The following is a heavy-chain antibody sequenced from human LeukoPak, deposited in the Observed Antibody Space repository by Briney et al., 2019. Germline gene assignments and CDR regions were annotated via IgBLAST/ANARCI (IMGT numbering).Heavy chain of an antibody. V-gene: IGHV3-23*01. D-gene: IGHD3-16*01. CDR3: ARSSVGGMYYFDY. CDR1: AFTFSGYA. CDR2: ISGGGDGT. J-gene: IGHJ4*01. Sequence: GGSLRLSCAASAFTFSGYAMNWVRQGPGKGLEWVSVISGGGDGTYYADSVKGRFTISRDNSRNTVYLQMNRLRAEDTAVYYCARSSVGGMYYFDYWGHGALVTVSS.